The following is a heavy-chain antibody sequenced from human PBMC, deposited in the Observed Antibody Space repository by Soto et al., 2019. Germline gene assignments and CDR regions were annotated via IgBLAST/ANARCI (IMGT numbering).Heavy chain of an antibody. V-gene: IGHV1-24*01. CDR1: GYTLTELS. D-gene: IGHD6-13*01. CDR3: ARGHRGGYSSSWQYYYYYYYMDG. CDR2: FDPEDGET. Sequence: ASVKVSCKVSGYTLTELSMHWVRQAPGKGLEWMGGFDPEDGETIYAQKFQGRVTMTENTSTDTAYMELSSLRSEDTAVYYCARGHRGGYSSSWQYYYYYYYMDGWGKGTMVTVAS. J-gene: IGHJ6*03.